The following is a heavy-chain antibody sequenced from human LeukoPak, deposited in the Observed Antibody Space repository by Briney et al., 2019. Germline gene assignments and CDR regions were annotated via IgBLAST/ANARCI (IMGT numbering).Heavy chain of an antibody. Sequence: GGSLRLSCAASGFTFSSYAMSWVRQAPGKGLEWVSAISGSGGSTYYVDSVKGRFTISRDNSKNTLYRQMNSLRAEDTAVYYCAKVKYYGSGSSDAFDIWGQGTMVTVSS. D-gene: IGHD3-10*01. V-gene: IGHV3-23*01. CDR1: GFTFSSYA. CDR2: ISGSGGST. CDR3: AKVKYYGSGSSDAFDI. J-gene: IGHJ3*02.